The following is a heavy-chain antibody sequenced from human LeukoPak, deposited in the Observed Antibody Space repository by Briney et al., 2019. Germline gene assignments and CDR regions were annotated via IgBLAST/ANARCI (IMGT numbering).Heavy chain of an antibody. Sequence: SETLSLTCTVSADSISSRYCSWIRQPPGKGLEWIGYIHYSGTTNYNPSLKSRVTISVDTSEKQFSLKLKSVTAADTAVYYCANLHYVSSGSNFDYWGQGTLVTVSS. V-gene: IGHV4-59*11. CDR3: ANLHYVSSGSNFDY. J-gene: IGHJ4*02. D-gene: IGHD3-22*01. CDR1: ADSISSRY. CDR2: IHYSGTT.